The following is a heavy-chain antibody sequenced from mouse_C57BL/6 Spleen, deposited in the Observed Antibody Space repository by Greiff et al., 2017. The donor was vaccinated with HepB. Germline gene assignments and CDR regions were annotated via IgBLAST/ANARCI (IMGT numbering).Heavy chain of an antibody. CDR1: GYTFTDYE. CDR3: TGGARTVVATGYYLDY. D-gene: IGHD1-1*01. CDR2: IDPETGGT. Sequence: QVQLQQSGAELVRPGASVTLSCKASGYTFTDYEMHWVKQTPVHGLEWIGAIDPETGGTAYNQKFKGKAILTADKSSSTAYMELRSLTSEDSAVYDCTGGARTVVATGYYLDYWGQGTTLTVSS. J-gene: IGHJ2*01. V-gene: IGHV1-15*01.